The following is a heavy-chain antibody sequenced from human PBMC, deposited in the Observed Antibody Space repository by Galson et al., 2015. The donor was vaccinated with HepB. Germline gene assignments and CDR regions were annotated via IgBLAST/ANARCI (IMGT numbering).Heavy chain of an antibody. CDR2: IRGSGEET. Sequence: LRLSCVASGFTFSRYAMSWVRQAPGKGLEWVSTIRGSGEETYYADSVKGRFIISRDNSKNTVYLQMSSLRAEDTALYYCLYSSGFYRDWGQGTRVTVSS. J-gene: IGHJ4*02. D-gene: IGHD6-19*01. CDR1: GFTFSRYA. V-gene: IGHV3-23*01. CDR3: LYSSGFYRD.